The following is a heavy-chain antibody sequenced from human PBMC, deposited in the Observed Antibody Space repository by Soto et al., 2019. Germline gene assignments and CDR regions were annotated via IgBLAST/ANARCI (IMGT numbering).Heavy chain of an antibody. D-gene: IGHD3-22*01. CDR3: ARDNYYDSSGYIPPGPLDY. CDR1: GGTFSSYA. CDR2: IIPIFGTA. V-gene: IGHV1-69*13. Sequence: SVKVSCKASGGTFSSYAISWVRQAPGEGLEWMGGIIPIFGTANYAQKFQGRVTITADESTSTAYMELRSLRSDDTAVCYCARDNYYDSSGYIPPGPLDYWGQGTQVTVSS. J-gene: IGHJ4*02.